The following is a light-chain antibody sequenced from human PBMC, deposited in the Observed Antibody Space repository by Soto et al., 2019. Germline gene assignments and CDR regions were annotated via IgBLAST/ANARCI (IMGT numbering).Light chain of an antibody. J-gene: IGKJ3*01. CDR1: QGINNL. V-gene: IGKV1-17*01. Sequence: DIQMTQSPSSLSASVGDRVTITCRASQGINNLLGWYQQGPGKAPKRLIYVASNLEGGVPSRFSDSVSGTEFTLTLSSLQPEYFAAYYWLQHDTYPFTVAPGTKVDVK. CDR2: VAS. CDR3: LQHDTYPFT.